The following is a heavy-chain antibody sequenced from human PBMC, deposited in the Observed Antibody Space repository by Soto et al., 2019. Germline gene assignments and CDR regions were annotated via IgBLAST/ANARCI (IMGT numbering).Heavy chain of an antibody. V-gene: IGHV3-30*03. J-gene: IGHJ4*02. D-gene: IGHD2-8*02. CDR1: GFTVGTYG. CDR3: TGEVASGY. Sequence: QVQLVESGGGVVQPGRSLRLSCAVSGFTVGTYGMHWVRQAPGKGLEWVAVISRDGGTKFYADSVKGRFTISRDNSRNTLFLEMNSLRGDDIAVYYCTGEVASGYWGQGTLVTVSS. CDR2: ISRDGGTK.